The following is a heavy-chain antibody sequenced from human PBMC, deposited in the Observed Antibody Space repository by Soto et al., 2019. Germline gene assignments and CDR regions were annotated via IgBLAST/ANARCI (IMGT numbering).Heavy chain of an antibody. CDR3: ARRSKTAVAFDY. J-gene: IGHJ4*02. V-gene: IGHV4-39*01. D-gene: IGHD6-19*01. Sequence: PSETLSLTCTVSGGSISSSSYYWGWIRQPPGKGLEWIGSIYYSGSTYYNPSLKSRVTISVDTSKNQFSLKLSSVTAADTAVYYCARRSKTAVAFDYWGQGTLVTVSS. CDR1: GGSISSSSYY. CDR2: IYYSGST.